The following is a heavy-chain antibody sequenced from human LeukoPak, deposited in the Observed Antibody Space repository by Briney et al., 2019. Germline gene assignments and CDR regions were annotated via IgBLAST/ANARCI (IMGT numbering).Heavy chain of an antibody. V-gene: IGHV1-18*01. Sequence: ASVKVSCKASSYTFINYAISWVRQAPGQGLEWMGWISAYNGNTNYAQKLQGRVTMTTDTSTSTAYMELRSLRSDDTAVYYCARDEGAGSGSYYWAFDIWGQGTMVTVSS. D-gene: IGHD1-26*01. CDR1: SYTFINYA. J-gene: IGHJ3*02. CDR2: ISAYNGNT. CDR3: ARDEGAGSGSYYWAFDI.